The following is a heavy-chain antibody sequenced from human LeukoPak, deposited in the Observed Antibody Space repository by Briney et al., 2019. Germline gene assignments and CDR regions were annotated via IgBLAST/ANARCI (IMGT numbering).Heavy chain of an antibody. CDR3: ARDHRTSSWYEYYYYYYMDV. V-gene: IGHV3-48*03. J-gene: IGHJ6*03. Sequence: GGSLRLSCAASGFTFSSYEMNWVRQAPGKGLEWVSYISSSGSTIYYADSAKGRFTISRDNAKNSLYLQMNSLRAEDTAVYYCARDHRTSSWYEYYYYYYMDVWGKGTTVTISS. CDR2: ISSSGSTI. CDR1: GFTFSSYE. D-gene: IGHD6-13*01.